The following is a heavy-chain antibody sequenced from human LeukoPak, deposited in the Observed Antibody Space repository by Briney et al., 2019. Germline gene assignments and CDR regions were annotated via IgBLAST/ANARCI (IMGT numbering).Heavy chain of an antibody. CDR2: IIPIFGTA. J-gene: IGHJ6*03. CDR3: ARVLEYSYGYYYYMDV. Sequence: SVKVSCKASGGTFSSYAISWVRQAPGQGLEWMGRIIPIFGTANYAQKFQGRVTITADESTSTAYMELSSLRSEDTAVYYCARVLEYSYGYYYYMDVWGKGTTVTVSS. CDR1: GGTFSSYA. V-gene: IGHV1-69*15. D-gene: IGHD5-18*01.